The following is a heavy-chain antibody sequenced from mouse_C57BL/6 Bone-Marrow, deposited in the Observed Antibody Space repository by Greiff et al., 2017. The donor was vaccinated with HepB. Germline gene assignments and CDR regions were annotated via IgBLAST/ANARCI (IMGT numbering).Heavy chain of an antibody. CDR2: INPNNGGT. CDR3: AREPGGFAY. J-gene: IGHJ3*01. Sequence: EVKLVESGPELVKPGASVKIPCKASGYTFTDYNMDWVKQSHGKSLEWIGDINPNNGGTIYNQKFKGKATLTVDKSSSTAYMELRSLTSEDTAVYYCAREPGGFAYWGQGTLVTVSA. V-gene: IGHV1-18*01. CDR1: GYTFTDYN.